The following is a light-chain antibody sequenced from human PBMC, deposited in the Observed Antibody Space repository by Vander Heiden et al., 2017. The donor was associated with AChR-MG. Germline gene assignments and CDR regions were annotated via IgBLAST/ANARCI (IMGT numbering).Light chain of an antibody. CDR2: DAS. J-gene: IGKJ3*01. CDR3: QQDDNLPLS. V-gene: IGKV1-33*01. Sequence: DIQMTQSPSSLSTSVGDRVTITCQASQDITNYLNWYQQKPGKAPKLLIYDASNLEAGVPSRFSGSGSGTDFTFTISGLQPEDIATYYCQQDDNLPLSFGHGTKVDIK. CDR1: QDITNY.